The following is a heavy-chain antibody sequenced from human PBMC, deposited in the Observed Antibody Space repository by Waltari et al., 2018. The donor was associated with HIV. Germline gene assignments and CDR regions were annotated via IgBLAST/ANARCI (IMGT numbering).Heavy chain of an antibody. Sequence: QVQLQESGPGLVKPSETLSLTCTVSGGSISSSYWSWIRQPPGKGLELIGYICYSGSTNYNPSLKSRVTISVDTSKNQFSLKLSSVTAADTAVYYCARSGSYRGYFDYWGQGTLVTVSS. J-gene: IGHJ4*02. CDR3: ARSGSYRGYFDY. CDR2: ICYSGST. CDR1: GGSISSSY. D-gene: IGHD1-26*01. V-gene: IGHV4-59*01.